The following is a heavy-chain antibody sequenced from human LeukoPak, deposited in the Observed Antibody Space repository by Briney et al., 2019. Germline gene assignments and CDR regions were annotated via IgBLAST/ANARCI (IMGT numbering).Heavy chain of an antibody. V-gene: IGHV1-2*02. J-gene: IGHJ6*02. CDR2: INPNSGGT. Sequence: ASVKVSCKASGYTFTGYYMHWVRQAPGQGLGWMGWINPNSGGTNYAQKFQGRVTMTRDTSISTAYMELSRLRSDNTAVYYCARGSGYCSSTSCYMDYYYYGMDVWGQGTTVTVSS. CDR3: ARGSGYCSSTSCYMDYYYYGMDV. CDR1: GYTFTGYY. D-gene: IGHD2-2*03.